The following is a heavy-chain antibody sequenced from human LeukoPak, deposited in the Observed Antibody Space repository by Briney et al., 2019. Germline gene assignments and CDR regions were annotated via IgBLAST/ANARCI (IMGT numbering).Heavy chain of an antibody. CDR1: GFTFSTYW. Sequence: GGSLRLSCAASGFTFSTYWMSWVSQAPGKGLEWVANIKQDGSERYYVDSVKGRFTISRDNAKNSLYLQMNSLRAEDTAVYYCATSRGSGDILTGSEDYYYYGMDVWGQGTTVTVPS. CDR2: IKQDGSER. CDR3: ATSRGSGDILTGSEDYYYYGMDV. D-gene: IGHD3-9*01. J-gene: IGHJ6*02. V-gene: IGHV3-7*03.